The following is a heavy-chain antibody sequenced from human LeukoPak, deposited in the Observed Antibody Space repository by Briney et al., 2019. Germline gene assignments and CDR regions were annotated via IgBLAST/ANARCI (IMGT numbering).Heavy chain of an antibody. D-gene: IGHD3-10*01. J-gene: IGHJ4*02. Sequence: GGSLRLSCTTSQFTFRNYEVNWVRQAPGKGLEWVGNIKQDGSAQYYGDSVKGRFTVSRDNAQNSLFLQMNSLRVEDTAVYYCSRDYSASGSLDSWGQGTLVTVSS. CDR3: SRDYSASGSLDS. V-gene: IGHV3-7*04. CDR1: QFTFRNYE. CDR2: IKQDGSAQ.